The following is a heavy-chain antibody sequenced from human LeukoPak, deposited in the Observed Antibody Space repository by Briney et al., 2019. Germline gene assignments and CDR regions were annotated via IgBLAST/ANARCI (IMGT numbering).Heavy chain of an antibody. CDR2: INPSGGST. V-gene: IGHV1-46*01. J-gene: IGHJ5*02. Sequence: KPGASVKVSCKASGYTFTSYYMHWVRQAPGQGLEWMGIINPSGGSTSYAQKFQGRVTMTRDTSTSTVYMELSSLRSEDTAVYYCARELALRGFWLDPWGKGTLVTVS. CDR3: ARELALRGFWLDP. CDR1: GYTFTSYY.